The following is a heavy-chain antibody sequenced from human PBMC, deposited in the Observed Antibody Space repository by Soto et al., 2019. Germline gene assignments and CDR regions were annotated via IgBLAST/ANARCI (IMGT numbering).Heavy chain of an antibody. J-gene: IGHJ5*02. CDR1: GGTFSSYA. CDR2: IIPIFGTA. D-gene: IGHD3-16*01. V-gene: IGHV1-69*01. Sequence: QVQLVQSGAEVKKPGSSVKVSCKASGGTFSSYAISWVRQAPGQGLEWMGGIIPIFGTANYAQKFQGRVTITEDESTSTAYMELSSLRSEDTAVYYCARGNYDYVWGSYYNWFDPWGQGTLVTVSS. CDR3: ARGNYDYVWGSYYNWFDP.